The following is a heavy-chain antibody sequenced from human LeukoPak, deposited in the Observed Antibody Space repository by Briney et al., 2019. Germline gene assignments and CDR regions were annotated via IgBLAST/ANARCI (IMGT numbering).Heavy chain of an antibody. D-gene: IGHD4-17*01. Sequence: GGSLRLSCAASGFTFSSYDMNWVRQAPGKGLEWVSYISTISSTKYYADSVKGRFTISRDNAKNSLYLQMNSLRDEDTAVYYCARGKIGYYYGDYDGYGGQGTLVTVSS. CDR2: ISTISSTK. CDR1: GFTFSSYD. J-gene: IGHJ4*02. V-gene: IGHV3-48*02. CDR3: ARGKIGYYYGDYDGY.